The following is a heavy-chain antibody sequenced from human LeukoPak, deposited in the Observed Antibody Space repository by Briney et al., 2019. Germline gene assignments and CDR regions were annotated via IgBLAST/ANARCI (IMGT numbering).Heavy chain of an antibody. Sequence: SETLSLTCAVYGGSFSGYYWSWIRQPPGKGLEWIGHIYYSGTAYYNPSLKSRVTISVHRSNNQFSLKLSSVTAADTAAYYCARLNYYGSGDSFDPWGQGTLVTVSS. D-gene: IGHD3-10*01. V-gene: IGHV4-34*01. CDR1: GGSFSGYY. CDR2: IYYSGTA. CDR3: ARLNYYGSGDSFDP. J-gene: IGHJ5*02.